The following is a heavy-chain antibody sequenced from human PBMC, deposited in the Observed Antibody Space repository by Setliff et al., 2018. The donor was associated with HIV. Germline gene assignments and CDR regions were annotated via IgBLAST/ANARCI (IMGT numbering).Heavy chain of an antibody. D-gene: IGHD3-10*01. Sequence: ASVKVSCKAPGNSFNGDFLNWVRQAPGQGLEWMGNIKLSSGGTKFAQKFLGRVTMTRDTSTSTTYLELDRLTYDDTAIYYCARGGYYTSGAWFDPWGQGTLVTVSS. V-gene: IGHV1-2*02. CDR3: ARGGYYTSGAWFDP. CDR2: IKLSSGGT. J-gene: IGHJ5*02. CDR1: GNSFNGDF.